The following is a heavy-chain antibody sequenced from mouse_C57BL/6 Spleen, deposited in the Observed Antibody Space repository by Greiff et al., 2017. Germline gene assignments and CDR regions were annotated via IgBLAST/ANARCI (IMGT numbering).Heavy chain of an antibody. CDR3: TRIGSSLYAMDY. CDR2: IYPGNSDN. CDR1: GYTFTSDW. V-gene: IGHV1-5*01. J-gene: IGHJ4*01. Sequence: EVQLQQSGPVLARPGASVKMSCKTSGYTFTSDWLYWVKQRPGKGLEGIGAIYPGNSDNSYNQKFKGKAKLTAVTSASTADMELSSLTNEDSAVYYCTRIGSSLYAMDYWGQGTSVTVSS. D-gene: IGHD1-1*01.